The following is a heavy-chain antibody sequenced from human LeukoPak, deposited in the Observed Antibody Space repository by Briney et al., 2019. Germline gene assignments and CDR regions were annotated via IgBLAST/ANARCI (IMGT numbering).Heavy chain of an antibody. CDR2: ISGSGGST. D-gene: IGHD4-17*01. CDR3: AKDYGDYPAEYFQH. V-gene: IGHV3-23*01. CDR1: GFTFSSYA. Sequence: GSLRLSCAASGFTFSSYAMSWVRQAPGMGLGWVSAISGSGGSTYYADSVKGRFTISRDNSKNTLYLQMNSLRAEDTAVYYCAKDYGDYPAEYFQHWGQGTLVTVSS. J-gene: IGHJ1*01.